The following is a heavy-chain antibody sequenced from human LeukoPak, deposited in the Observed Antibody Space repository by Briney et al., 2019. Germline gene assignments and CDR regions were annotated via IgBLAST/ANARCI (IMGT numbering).Heavy chain of an antibody. Sequence: GGSLRLSCAASGFTFSSYVMHWVRQAPGKGLEWVAVISYDGSNKYYADSVKGRFTISRDNSKNTLYLQMNSLRAEDTAVYYCARGAVRYFDWFHPDAFDIWGQGTMVTVSS. CDR1: GFTFSSYV. CDR2: ISYDGSNK. J-gene: IGHJ3*02. V-gene: IGHV3-30-3*01. CDR3: ARGAVRYFDWFHPDAFDI. D-gene: IGHD3-9*01.